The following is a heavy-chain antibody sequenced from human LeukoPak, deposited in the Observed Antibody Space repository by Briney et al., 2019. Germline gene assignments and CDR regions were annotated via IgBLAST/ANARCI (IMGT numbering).Heavy chain of an antibody. J-gene: IGHJ6*02. CDR3: ARDLNSHGLYYGMDV. Sequence: SGRSLRLSCAASGFTFSNHAIHWVRQAPGKGLEWVAVISYDGSNKYYTDSVKGRFAISRDRSKNTLYLQMDSLRAEDTAVYYCARDLNSHGLYYGMDVWGQGTTVTVSS. V-gene: IGHV3-30*09. CDR1: GFTFSNHA. CDR2: ISYDGSNK. D-gene: IGHD5-18*01.